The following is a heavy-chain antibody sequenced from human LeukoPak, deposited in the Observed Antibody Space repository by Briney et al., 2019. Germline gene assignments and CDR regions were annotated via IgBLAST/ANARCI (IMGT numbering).Heavy chain of an antibody. CDR1: GFTFSSYA. CDR3: AKPGIQLWKPHWYFDL. CDR2: ISGSGGST. V-gene: IGHV3-23*01. D-gene: IGHD5-18*01. Sequence: GGSLRLSCAASGFTFSSYAMSWVRQPPGKGLEWVSAISGSGGSTYYADSVKGRFTISRDNSKNTLHLQMNSLRAEDTAVYYCAKPGIQLWKPHWYFDLWGRGTLVTVSS. J-gene: IGHJ2*01.